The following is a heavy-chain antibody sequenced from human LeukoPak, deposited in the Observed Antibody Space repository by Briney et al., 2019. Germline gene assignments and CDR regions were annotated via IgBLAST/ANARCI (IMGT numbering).Heavy chain of an antibody. Sequence: GGSLRLSCAASGFTFSSYGMHWVRQAPGKGLEWVAVIWYDGSNKYYADSVKGRFTISRDNSKNKLYLQMNSLRAEDTAVYYCAKGKLELAHCGQGTLVTVSS. V-gene: IGHV3-33*06. CDR2: IWYDGSNK. CDR3: AKGKLELAH. CDR1: GFTFSSYG. D-gene: IGHD1-7*01. J-gene: IGHJ4*02.